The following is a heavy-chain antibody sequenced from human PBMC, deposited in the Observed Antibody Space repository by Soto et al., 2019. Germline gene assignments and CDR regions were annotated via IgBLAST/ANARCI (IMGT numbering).Heavy chain of an antibody. CDR3: AKPVRGIAGANYHS. Sequence: PVGSLRLSSASCGFTCYDYAMHFVLHDLGKGLELVSVISWDGKTSYYAASVRGRFTISRDNSKNFLYLYMIGLRPEDTALYYCAKPVRGIAGANYHSWGQGALVTVSS. D-gene: IGHD3-16*01. J-gene: IGHJ5*02. CDR2: ISWDGKTS. CDR1: GFTCYDYA. V-gene: IGHV3-43*01.